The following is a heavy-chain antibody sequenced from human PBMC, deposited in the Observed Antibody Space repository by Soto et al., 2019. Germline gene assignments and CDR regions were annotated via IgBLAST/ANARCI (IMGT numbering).Heavy chain of an antibody. J-gene: IGHJ6*02. D-gene: IGHD3-10*01. CDR3: ASTAITMVRGVNTTAYYYYYGMDV. CDR1: GGSISSGDYY. Sequence: SETLSLTCTVSGGSISSGDYYWSWIRQPPGKGLEWIGYIYYSGSTYYNPSLKSRVTISVDTSKNQFSLKLSSVTAADTAVYYCASTAITMVRGVNTTAYYYYYGMDVWGQGTTVTVSS. CDR2: IYYSGST. V-gene: IGHV4-30-4*01.